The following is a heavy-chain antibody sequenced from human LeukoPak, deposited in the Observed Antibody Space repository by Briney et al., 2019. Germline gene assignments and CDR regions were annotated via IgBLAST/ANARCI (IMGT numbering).Heavy chain of an antibody. D-gene: IGHD5-18*01. J-gene: IGHJ4*02. V-gene: IGHV4-31*03. Sequence: SETLSLTCTVSGGSISSGGYYWSWIRQHPGKGLEWIGYIYYSGSTYYNPSLKSRVTISVDTSKNQFSLKLSSGTAADTAVYYCASQNSYGYYFDYWGQGTLVTVSS. CDR2: IYYSGST. CDR1: GGSISSGGYY. CDR3: ASQNSYGYYFDY.